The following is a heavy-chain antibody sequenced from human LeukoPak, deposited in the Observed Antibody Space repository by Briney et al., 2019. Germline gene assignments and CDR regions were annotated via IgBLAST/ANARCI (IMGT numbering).Heavy chain of an antibody. CDR3: ARGGVGAGMDV. J-gene: IGHJ6*04. Sequence: GGSLRLSCAASGFIFSSYSMNWVRQAPGKGLEWFSHVSSSTIYYADSVKGRFTISRDNAKNSLYLQMNSLRDEDTAVYYCARGGVGAGMDVWGKGTTVTVSS. D-gene: IGHD1-26*01. V-gene: IGHV3-48*02. CDR2: VSSSTI. CDR1: GFIFSSYS.